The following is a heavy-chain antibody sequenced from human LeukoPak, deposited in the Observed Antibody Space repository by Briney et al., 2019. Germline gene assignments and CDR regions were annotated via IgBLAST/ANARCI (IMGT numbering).Heavy chain of an antibody. J-gene: IGHJ3*02. CDR1: GYTFTTHW. D-gene: IGHD5-24*01. CDR2: IYPGDSDT. CDR3: ARRDGGRGFDI. V-gene: IGHV5-51*01. Sequence: GESLKISCKGFGYTFTTHWIAWVRQMPGKGLEWMGIIYPGDSDTRYSPSFQGQVTFSADKSISTAYLQWSSLKASDSAMHYCARRDGGRGFDIWGQGTVVTVSS.